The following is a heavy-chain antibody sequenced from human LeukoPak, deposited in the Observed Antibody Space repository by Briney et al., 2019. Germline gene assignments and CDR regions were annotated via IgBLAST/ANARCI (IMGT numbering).Heavy chain of an antibody. CDR3: TRAYPPVKKTYFDILTSRLLGVISDY. V-gene: IGHV3-49*04. CDR1: GFTFGDYD. D-gene: IGHD3-9*01. Sequence: PGGSLRLSCIGSGFTFGDYDVTWVRQAPGKGLEWIGFIRSKAYGGTTEYAASVKGRFTISRDDSKSIAHLQMNSLKTEDTGVYYCTRAYPPVKKTYFDILTSRLLGVISDYWGQGTQVTVSS. J-gene: IGHJ4*02. CDR2: IRSKAYGGTT.